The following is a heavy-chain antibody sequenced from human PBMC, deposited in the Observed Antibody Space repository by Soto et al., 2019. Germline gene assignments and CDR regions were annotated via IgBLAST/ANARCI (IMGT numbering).Heavy chain of an antibody. CDR2: ISGSGGST. D-gene: IGHD6-19*01. CDR3: ASRAIAVAGTSYYYGMDV. J-gene: IGHJ6*02. V-gene: IGHV3-23*01. Sequence: GGSLRLSCAASGFTFSSYAMSWVRQAPGKGLAWVSAISGSGGSTYYADSVKGRFTISRDKSKNTLYLQMNSLRAEATAVYYCASRAIAVAGTSYYYGMDVWGQGTTVTVSS. CDR1: GFTFSSYA.